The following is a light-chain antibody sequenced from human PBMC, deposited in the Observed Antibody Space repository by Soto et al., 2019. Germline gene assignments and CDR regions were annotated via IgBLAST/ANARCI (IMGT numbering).Light chain of an antibody. CDR1: QSVSSYY. CDR3: QQYGDSPRT. CDR2: GAS. V-gene: IGKV3-20*01. J-gene: IGKJ1*01. Sequence: EIVLTQSPGTLSLSPGERATLSCRASQSVSSYYLAWYQQKPGQAPRLLIYGASSRATGIPDRFSGGGSGTDFTLTINRLEPEDFAVYYCQQYGDSPRTFGQGTKVEIK.